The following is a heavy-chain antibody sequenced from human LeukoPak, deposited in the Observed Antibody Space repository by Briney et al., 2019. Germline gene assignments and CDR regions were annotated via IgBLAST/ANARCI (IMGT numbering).Heavy chain of an antibody. J-gene: IGHJ6*03. CDR1: GGSISSYY. Sequence: SETLSLTCTVSGGSISSYYWSWIRQPPGKGLEWIGYIYYSGSTNYNPSLKSRVTISVDTSKNQFSLKLSSVTAADTAVYYCARAALLTKNEKYYYYYYMDVWGKGTTVTVSS. CDR2: IYYSGST. D-gene: IGHD3-9*01. V-gene: IGHV4-59*01. CDR3: ARAALLTKNEKYYYYYYMDV.